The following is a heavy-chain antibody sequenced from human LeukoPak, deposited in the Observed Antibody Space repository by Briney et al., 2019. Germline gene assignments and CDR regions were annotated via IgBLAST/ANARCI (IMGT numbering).Heavy chain of an antibody. V-gene: IGHV4-4*07. CDR2: IYTSGST. CDR3: ARLVVVPAAIYYYYMDV. Sequence: SETLSLTCTVSGGSISSYYWSWIRQPAGKGLEWIGRIYTSGSTNYNPSLKSRVTISVDTSKNQFSLKLSSVTAADTAVYYCARLVVVPAAIYYYYMDVWGKGTTVTVSS. D-gene: IGHD2-2*01. J-gene: IGHJ6*03. CDR1: GGSISSYY.